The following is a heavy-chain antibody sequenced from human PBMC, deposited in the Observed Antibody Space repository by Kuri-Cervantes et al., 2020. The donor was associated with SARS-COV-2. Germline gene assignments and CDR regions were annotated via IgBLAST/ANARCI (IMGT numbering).Heavy chain of an antibody. CDR2: IIPGFGTT. V-gene: IGHV1-69*13. CDR3: TREGHSSGWDAEYFHH. Sequence: SVKVSCKASGGTFSNYGTSWVRQAPGQGLEWMGGIIPGFGTTKYARKFQGRVTITADESTSTAYMELSSLRYEDTAVYYCTREGHSSGWDAEYFHHWGQGTLVTVSS. CDR1: GGTFSNYG. J-gene: IGHJ1*01. D-gene: IGHD6-19*01.